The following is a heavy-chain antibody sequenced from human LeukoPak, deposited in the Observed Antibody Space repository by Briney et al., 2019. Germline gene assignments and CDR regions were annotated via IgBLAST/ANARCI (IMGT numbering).Heavy chain of an antibody. CDR3: AMAPTYYYDSSGLN. Sequence: PGRSLRLSCATSGFTFSSYGMHWVRQAPGKGLEWVAFIWAGGRHEDYADSVKGRFSISRDDSKNTLYLQMNSLRAEDTAVYYCAMAPTYYYDSSGLNWGQGTLVTVSS. D-gene: IGHD3-22*01. CDR2: IWAGGRHE. V-gene: IGHV3-33*03. CDR1: GFTFSSYG. J-gene: IGHJ4*02.